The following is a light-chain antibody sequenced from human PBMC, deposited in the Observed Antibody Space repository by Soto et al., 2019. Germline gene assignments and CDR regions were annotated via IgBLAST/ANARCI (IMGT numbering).Light chain of an antibody. CDR3: MQGTHWPRT. Sequence: DVVMTQSPLSLPVTLGQPASISCRSSQSLVYSDGNTYLNWFQQRPGQSPRRLIYKVSTRDSGVPDRFGGSGSGTDFTLKISRVEAEDVGVYYCMQGTHWPRTFGQGTKLEI. J-gene: IGKJ2*01. CDR2: KVS. V-gene: IGKV2-30*01. CDR1: QSLVYSDGNTY.